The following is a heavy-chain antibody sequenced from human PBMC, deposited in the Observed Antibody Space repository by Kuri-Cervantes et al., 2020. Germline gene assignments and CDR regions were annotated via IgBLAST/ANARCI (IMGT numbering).Heavy chain of an antibody. J-gene: IGHJ6*02. CDR3: ARDGDIQNLVVPAAMPSFFAV. CDR1: GSSISSGYY. V-gene: IGHV4-38-2*02. CDR2: IYQSGTT. Sequence: SETLSLTCSVSGSSISSGYYWGWIRQPPGKGLECIGTIYQSGTTYYNASLKSRVTISVDMSKNHFSLRLSSVTAADTAVYYCARDGDIQNLVVPAAMPSFFAVWGQGTTVTVSS. D-gene: IGHD2-2*01.